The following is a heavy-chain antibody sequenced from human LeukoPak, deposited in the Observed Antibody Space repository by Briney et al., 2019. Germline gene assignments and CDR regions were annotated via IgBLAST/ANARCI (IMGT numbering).Heavy chain of an antibody. CDR2: IYTSGST. CDR3: ARDCSSAGCYSPSLDV. J-gene: IGHJ6*02. CDR1: GGSISSYY. V-gene: IGHV4-4*07. D-gene: IGHD2-2*01. Sequence: PSETLSLTCTVSGGSISSYYWYWLRQPAGMGLEWIGRIYTSGSTNYNPSLKSRVTMSVDTSKKQFSLRLSSVTAADTAVYYCARDCSSAGCYSPSLDVWGQGTAVTVSS.